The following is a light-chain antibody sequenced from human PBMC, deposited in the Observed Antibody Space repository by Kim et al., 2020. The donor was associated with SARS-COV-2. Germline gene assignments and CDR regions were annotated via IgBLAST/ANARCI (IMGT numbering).Light chain of an antibody. CDR2: AAS. CDR1: QGISSY. Sequence: AIRMTQSPSSFSASTGDRVTITCRASQGISSYLAWYQQKPGKAPKLLIYAASTLQSGVPSRFSGSGSGTDFTLTISCLQSEDFATYFCQQYYSYPRTFGQETNVDIK. CDR3: QQYYSYPRT. J-gene: IGKJ1*01. V-gene: IGKV1-8*01.